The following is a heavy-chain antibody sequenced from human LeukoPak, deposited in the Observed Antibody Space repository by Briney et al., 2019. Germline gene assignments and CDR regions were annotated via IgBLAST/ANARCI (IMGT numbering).Heavy chain of an antibody. J-gene: IGHJ4*02. CDR2: IYHSGST. D-gene: IGHD3-3*02. CDR3: ARYSSIRRLYYFDY. Sequence: SETLSLTCTVSGYSISSGYYWGWIRQPPGKGLEWIGSIYHSGSTYYNPSLKSRVTISVDTSKNQFSLNLSSVTAADTAVYSCARYSSIRRLYYFDYWGQGTLVTVSS. CDR1: GYSISSGYY. V-gene: IGHV4-38-2*02.